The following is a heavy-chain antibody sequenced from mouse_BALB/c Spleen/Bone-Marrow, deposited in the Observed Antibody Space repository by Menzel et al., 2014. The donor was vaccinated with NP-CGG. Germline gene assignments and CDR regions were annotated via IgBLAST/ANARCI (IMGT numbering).Heavy chain of an antibody. CDR3: ARRDYYGYAWFAY. V-gene: IGHV1-18*01. D-gene: IGHD2-2*01. Sequence: VQLQQSGPALVKPGASMKISCKASGYSFTGYTMNWVKQSHGKNLEWIGLINPYNGGTTYNQKFKGKATLTVDKSSSTAYMELLSLTSEDSAVYYCARRDYYGYAWFAYWGQGTLVTVSA. CDR2: INPYNGGT. CDR1: GYSFTGYT. J-gene: IGHJ3*01.